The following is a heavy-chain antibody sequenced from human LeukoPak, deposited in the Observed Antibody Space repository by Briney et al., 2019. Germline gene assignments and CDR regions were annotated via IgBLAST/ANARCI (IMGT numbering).Heavy chain of an antibody. Sequence: SETLSLTCTVSGGSISSYYWSWIRQPPGKGVEWIGYIYYSGSTNYNPSLKSRVTISVDTSKNQFSLKLSSVTAADTAVYYCARGPAAQGAFDIWGQGTMVTVSS. J-gene: IGHJ3*02. V-gene: IGHV4-59*01. CDR1: GGSISSYY. D-gene: IGHD6-13*01. CDR3: ARGPAAQGAFDI. CDR2: IYYSGST.